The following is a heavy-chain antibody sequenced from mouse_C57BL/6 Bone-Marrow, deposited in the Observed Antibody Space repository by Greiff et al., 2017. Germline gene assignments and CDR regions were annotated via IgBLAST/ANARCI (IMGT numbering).Heavy chain of an antibody. V-gene: IGHV1-81*01. CDR3: ASTKPAWFAY. J-gene: IGHJ3*01. Sequence: VQLQQSGAELARPGASVKLSCKASGYTFTSYGISWVKQRTGQGLEWIGEIYPRSGNTYYNEKFKSKATLTVDKSSSTAYMQLSSLTSEDSAVYYCASTKPAWFAYWGQGTLVTVSA. D-gene: IGHD1-3*01. CDR2: IYPRSGNT. CDR1: GYTFTSYG.